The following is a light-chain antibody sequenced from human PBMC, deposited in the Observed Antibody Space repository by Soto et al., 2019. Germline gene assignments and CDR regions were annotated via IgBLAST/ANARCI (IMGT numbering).Light chain of an antibody. CDR3: SSYTSSSTRV. J-gene: IGLJ1*01. CDR1: SSDVGGYNY. Sequence: QSALTQPASVSGSPGQSITISCTGTSSDVGGYNYVSWYQQHPGNAPKLMIYDVSNRPSGVSNRFSGSKSGNTASLTISGLQAEDEADYYCSSYTSSSTRVFGTGTTVTVL. V-gene: IGLV2-14*01. CDR2: DVS.